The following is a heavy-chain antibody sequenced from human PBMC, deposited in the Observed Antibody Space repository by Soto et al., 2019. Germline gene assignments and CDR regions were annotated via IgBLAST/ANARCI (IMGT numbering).Heavy chain of an antibody. Sequence: EVQLVESGGGLVKPGGSLRLSCAASGFTFSSYSMNWVRQAPGKGLEWVSSISSSSSYIYYADSVKGRFTISRDNAKNSLYLQMNSLGAEDTAVYYCARDVRDIVVVPAAPIDYWGQGTLVTVSS. D-gene: IGHD2-2*01. CDR3: ARDVRDIVVVPAAPIDY. CDR1: GFTFSSYS. CDR2: ISSSSSYI. J-gene: IGHJ4*02. V-gene: IGHV3-21*01.